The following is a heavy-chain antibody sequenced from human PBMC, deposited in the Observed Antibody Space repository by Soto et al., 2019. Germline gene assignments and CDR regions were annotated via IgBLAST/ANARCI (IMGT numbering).Heavy chain of an antibody. J-gene: IGHJ4*02. V-gene: IGHV3-73*02. CDR1: GFTFSDSA. Sequence: EVQLVESGGGLVQPGGSLKLSCAASGFTFSDSAMHWVRQASGKGLEWVGRIRNKANSYATAYAASVKGRFTISRDDSKNTAYLQMNSLKTEDTAVYYCTTLLGATIPDFDYWGQGTLVTVSS. CDR2: IRNKANSYAT. D-gene: IGHD1-26*01. CDR3: TTLLGATIPDFDY.